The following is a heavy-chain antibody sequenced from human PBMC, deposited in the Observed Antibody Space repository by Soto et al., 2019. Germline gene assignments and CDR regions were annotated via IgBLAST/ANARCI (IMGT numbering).Heavy chain of an antibody. CDR1: GYIFTDYY. D-gene: IGHD1-7*01. Sequence: ASVKVSCKASGYIFTDYYMHWVRQAPGQELGWMGRINPNSGGTNYAQKFQGWVTMTRDTSISTAYMELSRLRSDDTAVYYCARDYKNYNFDYWGQGTLVTVSS. J-gene: IGHJ4*02. CDR2: INPNSGGT. V-gene: IGHV1-2*04. CDR3: ARDYKNYNFDY.